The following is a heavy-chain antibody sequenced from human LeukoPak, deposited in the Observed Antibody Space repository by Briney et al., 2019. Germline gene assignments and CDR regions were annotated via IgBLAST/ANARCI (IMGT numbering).Heavy chain of an antibody. Sequence: SVKVSCKASGGTFSSYAISWVRQAPGQGLEWMGGIIPIFGTANYAQKFQGRVTITADKSTSTAYMELSSLRSEDTAVYYCARGSGYSSSWYYYGMGVWGQGTSVTVSS. J-gene: IGHJ6*02. D-gene: IGHD6-13*01. CDR1: GGTFSSYA. V-gene: IGHV1-69*06. CDR2: IIPIFGTA. CDR3: ARGSGYSSSWYYYGMGV.